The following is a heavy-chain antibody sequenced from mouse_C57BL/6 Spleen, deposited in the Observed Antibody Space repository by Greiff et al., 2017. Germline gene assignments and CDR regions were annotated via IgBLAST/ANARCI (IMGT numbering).Heavy chain of an antibody. D-gene: IGHD4-1*01. J-gene: IGHJ3*01. V-gene: IGHV1-53*01. CDR3: ARSGAQAWFAL. Sequence: QVQLQQPGTELVKPGASVKLSCKASGYTFTSYWMHWVKQRPGQGLEWIGNINPSNGGTNYNEKFKSKATLTVDKSSSTAYMQRSSLTSVDSAVYFCARSGAQAWFALSGPEALVTVSA. CDR1: GYTFTSYW. CDR2: INPSNGGT.